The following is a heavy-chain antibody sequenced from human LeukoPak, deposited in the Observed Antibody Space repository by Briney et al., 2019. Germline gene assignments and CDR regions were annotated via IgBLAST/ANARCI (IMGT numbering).Heavy chain of an antibody. Sequence: GESLKISCKSSGYSFINYWVGWVRQMPGKGLERMGIVNPDDSDTIYSPSFQGQVTISADESITTAYLQWSSLKASDTAMYYCARLRWPRGGRSSFDYWGQGALVTVSS. D-gene: IGHD3-10*01. V-gene: IGHV5-51*01. J-gene: IGHJ4*02. CDR2: VNPDDSDT. CDR1: GYSFINYW. CDR3: ARLRWPRGGRSSFDY.